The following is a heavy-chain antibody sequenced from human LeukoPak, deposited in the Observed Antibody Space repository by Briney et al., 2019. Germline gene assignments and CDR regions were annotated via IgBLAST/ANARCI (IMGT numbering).Heavy chain of an antibody. CDR3: ARGNILTGYYIFVE. CDR2: IYYSGNT. CDR1: GGSISSSRYY. Sequence: SETLSLTCTVSGGSISSSRYYWGWIRQPTGKGLEWIGNIYYSGNTYYNPSLKSRVTISVDTSKNQFSLKLSSVTAADTAVYYCARGNILTGYYIFVEWGQGTLVTVSS. V-gene: IGHV4-39*07. J-gene: IGHJ4*02. D-gene: IGHD3-9*01.